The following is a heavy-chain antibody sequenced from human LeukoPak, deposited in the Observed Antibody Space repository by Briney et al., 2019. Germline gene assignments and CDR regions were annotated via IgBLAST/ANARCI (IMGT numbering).Heavy chain of an antibody. CDR3: TTRRQDGC. J-gene: IGHJ4*02. V-gene: IGHV3-15*01. CDR1: GFTFSDAW. CDR2: IKSKIDGGTI. Sequence: GGSLRLSCVASGFTFSDAWMSWVRQAPGKGLEWVGRIKSKIDGGTIAYGAPVKGRFTISRDDSRNTLYLQMNSLKTEDTAVYYSTTRRQDGCWGQGTLVTVS. D-gene: IGHD6-25*01.